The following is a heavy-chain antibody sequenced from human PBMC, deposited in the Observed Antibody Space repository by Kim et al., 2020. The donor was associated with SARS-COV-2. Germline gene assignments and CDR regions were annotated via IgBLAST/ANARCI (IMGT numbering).Heavy chain of an antibody. Sequence: NGTTHYNPSLTTRVTISTDTSKTQFSLKVTSVSAADTAVYYCARGQEMLDFWGQGTLVTVSS. CDR2: NGTT. V-gene: IGHV4-59*09. CDR3: ARGQEMLDF. J-gene: IGHJ4*02.